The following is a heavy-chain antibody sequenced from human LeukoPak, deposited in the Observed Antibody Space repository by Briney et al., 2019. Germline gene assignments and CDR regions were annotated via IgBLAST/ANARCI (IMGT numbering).Heavy chain of an antibody. J-gene: IGHJ4*02. Sequence: KPGGSLRLSCAASGFTFSNAWMSWVRQAPGKGLEWVGRIKSKTDGGTTDYAAPVKGRFPISRDDSKNTLYLQMNSLKTEDTAVYYCTTDQATVVVPAASRAGGQGTLVTVSS. D-gene: IGHD2-2*01. CDR2: IKSKTDGGTT. V-gene: IGHV3-15*01. CDR1: GFTFSNAW. CDR3: TTDQATVVVPAASRA.